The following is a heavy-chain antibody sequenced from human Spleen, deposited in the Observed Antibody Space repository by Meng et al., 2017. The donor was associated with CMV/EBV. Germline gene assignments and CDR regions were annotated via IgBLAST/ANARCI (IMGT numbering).Heavy chain of an antibody. D-gene: IGHD2-2*01. Sequence: ASVKVSCKASGYTFISYYMHWVRQAPGQGLEWVGIINPSGGSTGYAEKFQGRVTMTRDTSTSTVFMELSSLTSEDTAVYYCARDCSSTSCYPEYYYYYGMDVWGQGTTVTVSS. J-gene: IGHJ6*02. V-gene: IGHV1-46*01. CDR1: GYTFISYY. CDR2: INPSGGST. CDR3: ARDCSSTSCYPEYYYYYGMDV.